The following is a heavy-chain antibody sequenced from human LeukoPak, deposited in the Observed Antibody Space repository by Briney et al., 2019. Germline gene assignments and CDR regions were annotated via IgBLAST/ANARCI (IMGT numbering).Heavy chain of an antibody. Sequence: SVKASCKASGGTFSSYTINWVRQAPGQGLEWMGGIIPIFGTANYAQKFQGRATITTDESTSTAYMELSSLRSEDTAVYYCARGYCTSTSCSYPPFSTHFDYWGQGTLVTVSS. CDR3: ARGYCTSTSCSYPPFSTHFDY. D-gene: IGHD2-2*01. CDR2: IIPIFGTA. J-gene: IGHJ4*02. CDR1: GGTFSSYT. V-gene: IGHV1-69*05.